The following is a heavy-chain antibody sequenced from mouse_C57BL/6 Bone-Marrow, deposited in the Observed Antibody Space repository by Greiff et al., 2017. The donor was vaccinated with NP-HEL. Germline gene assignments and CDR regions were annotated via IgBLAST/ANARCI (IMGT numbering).Heavy chain of an antibody. Sequence: EVKLLESGGGLVQPGGSLKLSCAASGIDFSRYWMSWVRRAPGKGLEWIGDINPDSSTINYAPSLKDKFIISRDNAKNTLYLQMSKVRSEDTALYYCARHHYGSSFYAMDYWGQGTSVTVSS. CDR2: INPDSSTI. V-gene: IGHV4-1*01. CDR1: GIDFSRYW. J-gene: IGHJ4*01. D-gene: IGHD1-1*01. CDR3: ARHHYGSSFYAMDY.